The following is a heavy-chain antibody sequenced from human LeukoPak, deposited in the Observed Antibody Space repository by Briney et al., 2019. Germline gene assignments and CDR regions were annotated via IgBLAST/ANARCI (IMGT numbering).Heavy chain of an antibody. CDR2: INHSGST. Sequence: SETLSLTCAVYGGSFSGYYRSWIRQPPGKGLEWIGEINHSGSTNYNPSLKSRVTISVDTSKNQFSLKLSSVTAADTAVYYCAREAGYSSGWGFDYWGQGTLVTVSS. CDR3: AREAGYSSGWGFDY. D-gene: IGHD6-19*01. J-gene: IGHJ4*02. CDR1: GGSFSGYY. V-gene: IGHV4-34*01.